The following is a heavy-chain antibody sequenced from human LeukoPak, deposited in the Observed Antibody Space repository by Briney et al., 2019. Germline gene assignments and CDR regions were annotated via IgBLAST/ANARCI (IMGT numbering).Heavy chain of an antibody. Sequence: KPGGSLRLSCAASGFTFSDYYMSWIRQAPGKGLEWVSYISSSGSTIYYADSVKGRFTISRDNAKNSLYLQMNSLRAEDTAVYYCARSTYYYDSSGWGGYFDYWGQGTLVTVSS. CDR2: ISSSGSTI. D-gene: IGHD3-22*01. CDR1: GFTFSDYY. V-gene: IGHV3-11*04. CDR3: ARSTYYYDSSGWGGYFDY. J-gene: IGHJ4*02.